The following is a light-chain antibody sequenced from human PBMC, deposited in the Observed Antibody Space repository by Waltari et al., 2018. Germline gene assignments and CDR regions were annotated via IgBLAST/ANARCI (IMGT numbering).Light chain of an antibody. CDR2: DAS. J-gene: IGKJ1*01. Sequence: EIVLTQSPGTLSLSPGERATLSCRASQSVSRYLAWYQQKPGQAPRLRIYDASTRATGIPDRFSGSGSGTDFSLTISRLEPEDFAVYYCQKYVSLPATFGQGTNVEVK. V-gene: IGKV3-20*01. CDR3: QKYVSLPAT. CDR1: QSVSRY.